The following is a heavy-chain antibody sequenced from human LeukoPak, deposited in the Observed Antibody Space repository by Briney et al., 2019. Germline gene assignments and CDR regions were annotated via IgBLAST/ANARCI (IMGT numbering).Heavy chain of an antibody. CDR3: ARRVVTATHDAFDI. V-gene: IGHV1-8*01. J-gene: IGHJ3*02. CDR2: MNPNSGNT. Sequence: GASVKVSCKASGYTFTSYDINWVRQATGQGLEWMGWMNPNSGNTGYAQKFQGRVTMTRNTSISTAYMELSSLRSEDTAVYYCARRVVTATHDAFDIWGQGTMVTVSS. CDR1: GYTFTSYD. D-gene: IGHD2-21*02.